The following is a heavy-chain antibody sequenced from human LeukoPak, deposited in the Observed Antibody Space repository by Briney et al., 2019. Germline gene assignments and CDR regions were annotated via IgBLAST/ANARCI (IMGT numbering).Heavy chain of an antibody. CDR1: GGSISSYY. D-gene: IGHD3-22*01. CDR2: INHSGST. CDR3: AIEENDYYDSSGYKF. Sequence: SETLSLTCTVSGGSISSYYWSWIRQPPGKGLEWIGEINHSGSTNYNPSLKSRVTISVDTSKNQFSLKLSSVTAADTAVYYCAIEENDYYDSSGYKFWGQGTLVTVSS. J-gene: IGHJ4*02. V-gene: IGHV4-34*01.